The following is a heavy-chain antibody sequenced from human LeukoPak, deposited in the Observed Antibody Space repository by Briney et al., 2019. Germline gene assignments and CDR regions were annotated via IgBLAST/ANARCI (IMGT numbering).Heavy chain of an antibody. Sequence: PGGSLRLSCAASGFIFSSYAIYWVRQAPGKGLEWVAVISYDGNNKHYVDSVKGRFTISRDNSKNTVYLQMNSLRAEDTAVYYCAKDRRYDVMTGYFKGDASDIWGQGTMVTVSS. V-gene: IGHV3-30*18. J-gene: IGHJ3*02. D-gene: IGHD3-9*01. CDR2: ISYDGNNK. CDR3: AKDRRYDVMTGYFKGDASDI. CDR1: GFIFSSYA.